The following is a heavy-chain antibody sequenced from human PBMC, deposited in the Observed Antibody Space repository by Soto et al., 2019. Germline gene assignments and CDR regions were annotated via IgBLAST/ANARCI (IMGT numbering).Heavy chain of an antibody. Sequence: EVQLVESGGGLIQPGGSLRLSCAVSGFTVSNNYMSWVRQAPGKGLEGVSVIYSGGYTAYGDSVKGRFTISRDNSKNTLFLQRNARGAAAPAVYYWGTPPGGGGYWGQGTLVTVSS. CDR1: GFTVSNNY. J-gene: IGHJ4*02. CDR2: IYSGGYT. CDR3: GTPPGGGGY. D-gene: IGHD3-10*01. V-gene: IGHV3-53*01.